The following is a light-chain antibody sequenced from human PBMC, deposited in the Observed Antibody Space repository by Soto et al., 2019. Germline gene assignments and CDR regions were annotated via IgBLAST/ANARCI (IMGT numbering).Light chain of an antibody. CDR3: QQCYTSPQA. CDR2: AAS. V-gene: IGKV1-39*01. CDR1: QRTNTY. Sequence: DIQMTQSPSTLSAGVGDRVTITCRASQRTNTYLNWYQQKPGKAPTVTIYAASSLQSGVPSRFSGGGSVTDFSITFNPLQPEDFATDFCQQCYTSPQAFGHGNKVEVK. J-gene: IGKJ1*01.